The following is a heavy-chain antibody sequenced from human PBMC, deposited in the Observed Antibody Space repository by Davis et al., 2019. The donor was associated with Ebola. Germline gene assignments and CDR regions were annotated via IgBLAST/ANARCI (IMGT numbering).Heavy chain of an antibody. CDR2: INPSGGST. CDR3: ARDGALVVYRMAGMDV. J-gene: IGHJ6*02. D-gene: IGHD2-8*02. CDR1: GYTFTSYY. Sequence: AASVKVSCKASGYTFTSYYMHWVRQAPGQGLEWMGIINPSGGSTSYAQKFQGRVTMTRDTSTSTVYMELSSLRSEDTAVYYCARDGALVVYRMAGMDVWGQGTTVTVSS. V-gene: IGHV1-46*01.